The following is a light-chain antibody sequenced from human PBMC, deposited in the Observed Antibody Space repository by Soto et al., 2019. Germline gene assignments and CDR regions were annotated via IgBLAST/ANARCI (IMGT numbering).Light chain of an antibody. J-gene: IGKJ1*01. CDR2: KAS. CDR1: QSISSW. Sequence: EMQMTQSPSTLSASVGDRVTITCRASQSISSWLAWYQQKPGKAPKLLIYKASNLESGVPSRFSGSGSGTEFPLTFSSLQPDDFATYYCQQYSTSYRTFGQGTRVEIK. V-gene: IGKV1-5*03. CDR3: QQYSTSYRT.